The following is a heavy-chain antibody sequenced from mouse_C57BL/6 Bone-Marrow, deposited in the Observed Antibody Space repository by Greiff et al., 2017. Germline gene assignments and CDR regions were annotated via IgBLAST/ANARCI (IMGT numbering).Heavy chain of an antibody. J-gene: IGHJ3*01. CDR1: GFNIKDDY. V-gene: IGHV14-4*01. Sequence: EVHLVESGAELVRPGASVKLSCTASGFNIKDDYMHWVKQRPEQGLEWIGWIDPETGDTEYASKFQGKATITADTSSNTAYLQLSSLTYEDTAVYYCTTYSNYVWFAYWGQGTLVTVSA. CDR2: IDPETGDT. CDR3: TTYSNYVWFAY. D-gene: IGHD2-5*01.